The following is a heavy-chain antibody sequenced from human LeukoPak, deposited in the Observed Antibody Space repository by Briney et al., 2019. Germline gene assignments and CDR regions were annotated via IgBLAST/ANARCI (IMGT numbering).Heavy chain of an antibody. V-gene: IGHV1-8*03. CDR1: GYTFTSYG. Sequence: ASVKVSCKASGYTFTSYGISWVRQATGQGLEWMGWMNPNSGNTGYAQKFQGRVTITRNTSISTAYMELSSLRSEDTAVYYCARHPSRRSFRRSMDVWGKGTTVTVSS. D-gene: IGHD6-6*01. CDR3: ARHPSRRSFRRSMDV. CDR2: MNPNSGNT. J-gene: IGHJ6*03.